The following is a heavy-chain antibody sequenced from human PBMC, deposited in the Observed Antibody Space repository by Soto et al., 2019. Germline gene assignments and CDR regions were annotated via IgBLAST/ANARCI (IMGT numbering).Heavy chain of an antibody. J-gene: IGHJ6*02. CDR2: IYYSGST. CDR1: GGSISSYY. CDR3: ARGGSNQLYYYYYGMDV. V-gene: IGHV4-59*01. Sequence: SETLSLTCTVSGGSISSYYWSWIRQPPGKGLEWIGYIYYSGSTNHNPSLKSRVTISVDTSKNQFSLKLSSVTAADTAVYYCARGGSNQLYYYYYGMDVWGQGTTVTVSS. D-gene: IGHD1-1*01.